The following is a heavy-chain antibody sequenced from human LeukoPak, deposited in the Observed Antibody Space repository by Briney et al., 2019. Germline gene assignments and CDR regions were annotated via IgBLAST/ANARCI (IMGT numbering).Heavy chain of an antibody. V-gene: IGHV3-21*06. D-gene: IGHD6-13*01. CDR3: ARVAEAAAFDS. CDR1: GFTFSTYS. J-gene: IGHJ4*02. Sequence: TGGSLRLSCAASGFTFSTYSMSWVRQAPGKGLEWVSSIGSNSRYIYYADSMRGRFTISRDNVKNSLYLQMNSLKPEDTAVYYCARVAEAAAFDSWGQGTLVTVSS. CDR2: IGSNSRYI.